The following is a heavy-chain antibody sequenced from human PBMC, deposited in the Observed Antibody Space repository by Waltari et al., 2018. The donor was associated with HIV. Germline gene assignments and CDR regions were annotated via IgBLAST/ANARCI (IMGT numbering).Heavy chain of an antibody. V-gene: IGHV4-61*02. Sequence: QVQLQESGPGLVKPSQTLSLTCTVSGGSIRSGSYYWSWIRAPAGKGLEWIGRIYTSGSTNYNPSLKSRVTISVDTSKNQFSLKLSSVTAADTAVYYCAKEGTNYDFWSGYLGYWGQGTLVTVSS. CDR2: IYTSGST. CDR3: AKEGTNYDFWSGYLGY. D-gene: IGHD3-3*01. J-gene: IGHJ4*02. CDR1: GGSIRSGSYY.